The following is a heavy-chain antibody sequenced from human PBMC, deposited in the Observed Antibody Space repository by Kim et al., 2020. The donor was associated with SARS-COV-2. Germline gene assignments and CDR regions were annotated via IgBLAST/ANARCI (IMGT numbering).Heavy chain of an antibody. CDR3: AKEEMDQPGG. CDR2: ST. Sequence: STYYADSVKGRFTISRDNSKNTLYLQMNSLRAEDTAVYYCAKEEMDQPGGWGQGTLVTVSS. V-gene: IGHV3-23*01. J-gene: IGHJ4*02. D-gene: IGHD3-10*01.